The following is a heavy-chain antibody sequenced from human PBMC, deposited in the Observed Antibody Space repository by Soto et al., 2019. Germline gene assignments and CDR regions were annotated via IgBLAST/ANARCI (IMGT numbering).Heavy chain of an antibody. Sequence: SETLSLTCTVSGGSVSSGSYYWSWIRQPPGKGLEWVGYINHSGSTNYNPSLKSRVTISVDTSKNQFSLKLSSVTAADTAVYYCARLSIRDYWGQGTLVTVSS. CDR1: GGSVSSGSYY. D-gene: IGHD2-21*01. J-gene: IGHJ4*02. CDR3: ARLSIRDY. V-gene: IGHV4-61*01. CDR2: INHSGST.